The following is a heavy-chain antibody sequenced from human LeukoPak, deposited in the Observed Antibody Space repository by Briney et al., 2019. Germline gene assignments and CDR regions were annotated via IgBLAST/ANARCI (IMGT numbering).Heavy chain of an antibody. D-gene: IGHD1-26*01. J-gene: IGHJ4*02. V-gene: IGHV4-59*08. CDR2: IYYSGST. Sequence: PSETLSLTCTVSGGSISSYYWSWIRQPPGKGLEWIGYIYYSGSTNYNPSLKSRVTISVDTSENQFSLKLSSVTAADTAVYYCARHIGGYYFDYWGQGILVTVSS. CDR1: GGSISSYY. CDR3: ARHIGGYYFDY.